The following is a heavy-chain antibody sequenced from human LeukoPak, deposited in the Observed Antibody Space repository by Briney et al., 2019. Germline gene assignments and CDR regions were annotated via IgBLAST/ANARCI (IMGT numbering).Heavy chain of an antibody. CDR3: AKGSGLDY. D-gene: IGHD1-26*01. CDR1: GFTFSSYS. CDR2: ISDDSSST. J-gene: IGHJ4*02. V-gene: IGHV3-23*01. Sequence: GGSLRLSCVAFGFTFSSYSMNWVRQAPGKGLDWVSSISDDSSSTYSADSVKGRFTISRDNSRNTLYLQMNSLRAEDTAVYYCAKGSGLDYWGRGTLVTVSS.